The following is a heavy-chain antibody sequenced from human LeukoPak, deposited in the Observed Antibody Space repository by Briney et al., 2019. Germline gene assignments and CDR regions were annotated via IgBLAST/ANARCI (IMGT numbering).Heavy chain of an antibody. Sequence: KTGGSLRLSCAASGFTFSSYAMNWVRQAPGKGLEWVGRIKSKTDGGTTDYAAPVKGRFTISRDDSKNTLYLQMNSLKTEDTAVYYCTTDARLYYYDSSGDFDYWGQGTLVTVSS. V-gene: IGHV3-15*07. J-gene: IGHJ4*02. CDR3: TTDARLYYYDSSGDFDY. CDR2: IKSKTDGGTT. D-gene: IGHD3-22*01. CDR1: GFTFSSYA.